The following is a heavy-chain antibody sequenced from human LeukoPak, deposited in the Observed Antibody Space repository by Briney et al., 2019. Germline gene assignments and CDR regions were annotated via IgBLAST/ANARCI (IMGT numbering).Heavy chain of an antibody. D-gene: IGHD6-13*01. CDR1: GYTFTIYD. CDR2: RNPNSGYT. V-gene: IGHV1-8*01. J-gene: IGHJ4*02. Sequence: ASVTVSCKSTGYTFTIYDINWVRQATGQGLEWMGWRNPNSGYTGYAQKFQGSVTLTRNTSISTAYMEVSSLRSEDIAVYYCERGTIEAAGPPFFDYWGQGPLVTVSS. CDR3: ERGTIEAAGPPFFDY.